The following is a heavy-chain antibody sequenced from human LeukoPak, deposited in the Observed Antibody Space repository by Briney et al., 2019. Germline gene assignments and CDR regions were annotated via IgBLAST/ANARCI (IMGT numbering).Heavy chain of an antibody. CDR3: AKDPGFLEWLLHQDY. CDR1: GFTFSSYG. Sequence: PGGSLRLSCAASGFTFSSYGMHWVRQAPGKGLEWVAVIWYDGSNKYYADSVKGRFTISRDNSKNTLYLQMNSLRAEDTAVYYCAKDPGFLEWLLHQDYWGQGTLVTVSS. V-gene: IGHV3-30*02. D-gene: IGHD3-3*01. J-gene: IGHJ4*02. CDR2: IWYDGSNK.